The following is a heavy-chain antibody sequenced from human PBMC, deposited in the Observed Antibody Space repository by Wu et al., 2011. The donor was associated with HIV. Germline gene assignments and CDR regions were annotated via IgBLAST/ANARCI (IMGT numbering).Heavy chain of an antibody. CDR1: GYRFADYS. CDR3: ARGMGPTAAMENYFDS. Sequence: QVQLVQSGAEVQKPGASVKVSCKTSGYRFADYSIHWVRQAPGHGLEWMGLVNPKSGATNYAQNFQGRLTMTTDTSTNMAFMELARLTSDDTAVYYCARGMGPTAAMENYFDSWGQEPESPSPQ. D-gene: IGHD2-2*01. J-gene: IGHJ5*01. CDR2: VNPKSGAT. V-gene: IGHV1-2*02.